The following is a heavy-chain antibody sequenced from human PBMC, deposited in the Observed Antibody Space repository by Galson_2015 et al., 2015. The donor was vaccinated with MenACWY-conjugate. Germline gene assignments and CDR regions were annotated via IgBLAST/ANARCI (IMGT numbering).Heavy chain of an antibody. D-gene: IGHD1-14*01. CDR2: IIPIFGTP. CDR1: GGTIRRDA. V-gene: IGHV1-69*13. CDR3: ARARKRAIEPVPRRFHYYNGMDV. Sequence: SVKVSCKASGGTIRRDAISWVRQAPGQGLEWMGGIIPIFGTPNHAQRVAQKFEGRVTITADESTDTVYMELSNLRSEDTAVFYCARARKRAIEPVPRRFHYYNGMDVWGQGTMVIVS. J-gene: IGHJ6*02.